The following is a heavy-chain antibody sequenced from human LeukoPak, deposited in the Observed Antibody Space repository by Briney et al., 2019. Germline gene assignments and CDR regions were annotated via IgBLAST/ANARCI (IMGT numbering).Heavy chain of an antibody. J-gene: IGHJ6*04. CDR3: AELGITMIGGV. V-gene: IGHV3-48*04. CDR2: ISSSGSTI. CDR1: GFTFRTYS. D-gene: IGHD3-10*02. Sequence: GGSLRLSCAASGFTFRTYSMTWVRQAPGKGLEWVSSISSSGSTIYYADSVKGRFTISRDNAKNSLYLQMNSLRAEDTAVYYCAELGITMIGGVWGKGTTVTISS.